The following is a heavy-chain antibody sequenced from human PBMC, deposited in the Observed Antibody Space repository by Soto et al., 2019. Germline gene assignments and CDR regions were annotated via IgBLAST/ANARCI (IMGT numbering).Heavy chain of an antibody. CDR3: ARQYYYDSSGYPYFDY. D-gene: IGHD3-22*01. J-gene: IGHJ4*02. CDR2: ISYDGSNK. CDR1: GFTFSSYA. V-gene: IGHV3-30-3*01. Sequence: GGSLRLSCAASGFTFSSYAMHWVRQAPGKGLEWVAVISYDGSNKYYADSVKGRFTISRDNSKNTLYLQMNSLRSEDTAVYYCARQYYYDSSGYPYFDYWGQGTLVTVSS.